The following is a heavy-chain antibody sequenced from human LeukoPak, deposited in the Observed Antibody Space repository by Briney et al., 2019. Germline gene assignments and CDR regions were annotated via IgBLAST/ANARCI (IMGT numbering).Heavy chain of an antibody. V-gene: IGHV3-23*01. CDR3: AKDPRVGSRVATPCH. CDR1: GFTFSSYS. D-gene: IGHD5-24*01. CDR2: ISGSGGST. J-gene: IGHJ4*02. Sequence: GGSLRLSCAASGFTFSSYSMSWVRQAPGKGLEWVSAISGSGGSTYYADSVKGRFTISRDNSKSTLFLQMNSLRAEDTAVYYCAKDPRVGSRVATPCHWGQGTLVTVSS.